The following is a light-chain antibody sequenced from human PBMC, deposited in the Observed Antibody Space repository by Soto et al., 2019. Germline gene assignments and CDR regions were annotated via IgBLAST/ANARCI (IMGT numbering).Light chain of an antibody. CDR2: EVI. V-gene: IGLV2-14*01. J-gene: IGLJ1*01. CDR1: SSDVGGYEY. CDR3: SSYRTGGSYV. Sequence: QSALTQPASVSGSPGQSITISCTGTSSDVGGYEYVSWYQQYPGKAPKLMIYEVIDRPAGAPRRFSGSKSDNTASLTITGLQAEDEADYYCSSYRTGGSYVFGTGTKLTVL.